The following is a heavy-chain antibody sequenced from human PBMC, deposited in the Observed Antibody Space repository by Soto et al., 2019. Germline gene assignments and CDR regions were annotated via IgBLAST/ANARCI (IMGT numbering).Heavy chain of an antibody. D-gene: IGHD2-15*01. Sequence: VQLLESGGGLVQPGGSLRLSCAASGFTFSSYAMGWVRQAPGMGLEWVSVIDGSGGDTSFADSVKGRFTISRDNSKNTLYLHMNSLRAEDTARYYCVKETVAAAYVETSPFDFWGQGTLVTVSS. CDR1: GFTFSSYA. J-gene: IGHJ4*02. CDR2: IDGSGGDT. CDR3: VKETVAAAYVETSPFDF. V-gene: IGHV3-23*01.